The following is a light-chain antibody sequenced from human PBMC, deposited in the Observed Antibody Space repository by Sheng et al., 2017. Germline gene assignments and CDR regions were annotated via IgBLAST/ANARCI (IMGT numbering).Light chain of an antibody. CDR2: ATS. J-gene: IGKJ4*01. Sequence: EVVLTQSPGTLSLSPGDTATLSCRASQSVRSSYLGWYQQKQGQAPRLLIYATSHRATGIPDRFSGGGSGTDFTLTISRLEPEDFAVYYCQQRSNWPLTFGGGTKVEIK. V-gene: IGKV3D-20*02. CDR1: QSVRSSY. CDR3: QQRSNWPLT.